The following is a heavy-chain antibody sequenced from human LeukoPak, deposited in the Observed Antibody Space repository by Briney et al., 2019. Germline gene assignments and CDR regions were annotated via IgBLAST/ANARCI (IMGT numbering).Heavy chain of an antibody. Sequence: GGSLRLSCVASGFPFSSYWMTWVRQAPGKGLEWVAVISYDGSNKYYADSVKGRFTISRDNSKNTLYLQMNSLRAEDTAVYYCATGFRYVGYWGQEPWSPSPQ. CDR1: GFPFSSYW. CDR2: ISYDGSNK. CDR3: ATGFRYVGY. J-gene: IGHJ4*01. D-gene: IGHD1-14*01. V-gene: IGHV3-30*03.